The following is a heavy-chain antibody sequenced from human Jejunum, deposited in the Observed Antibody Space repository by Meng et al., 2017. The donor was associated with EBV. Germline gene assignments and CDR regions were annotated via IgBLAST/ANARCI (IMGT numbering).Heavy chain of an antibody. J-gene: IGHJ4*02. CDR1: GGSVNSGNVY. CDR3: AGLRYSGYDRAFDY. D-gene: IGHD5-12*01. Sequence: QLQRQGSGPGLVKPSETLSLTCTVSGGSVNSGNVYWSWIRQPPGKGLEWIGYIYYSGSTNYIPSLKSRVTISLDTSKNQFSLKLSSVTAADTAVYYCAGLRYSGYDRAFDYWGQGALVTVSS. CDR2: IYYSGST. V-gene: IGHV4-61*01.